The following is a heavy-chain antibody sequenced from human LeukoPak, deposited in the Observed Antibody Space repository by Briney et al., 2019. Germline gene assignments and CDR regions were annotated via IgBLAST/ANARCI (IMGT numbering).Heavy chain of an antibody. CDR2: ISAYNGNT. CDR1: GYTFTSYG. Sequence: ASVKVSCKASGYTFTSYGISWVRQAPGQGLEWMGWISAYNGNTNYAQKLQGRVTMTTDTSTSTAYMELSSLRSEDTAVYYCARVPPDFWSGYPFGYYGMDVWGQGTTVTVSS. J-gene: IGHJ6*02. D-gene: IGHD3-3*01. V-gene: IGHV1-18*01. CDR3: ARVPPDFWSGYPFGYYGMDV.